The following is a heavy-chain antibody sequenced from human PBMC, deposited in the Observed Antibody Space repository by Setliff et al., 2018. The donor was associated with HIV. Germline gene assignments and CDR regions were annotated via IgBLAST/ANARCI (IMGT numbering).Heavy chain of an antibody. D-gene: IGHD3-22*01. CDR3: ARDSGYYDSSGYYSYSHYFDY. V-gene: IGHV4-61*02. CDR1: GGSISSGSYY. J-gene: IGHJ4*02. CDR2: IYTSGST. Sequence: SETLSLTCTVSGGSISSGSYYWSWIRQPAGKGLEWIGRIYTSGSTNYNPSLKSRVTISVDTSKNQFSLKLSSVTAADTAVYYCARDSGYYDSSGYYSYSHYFDYWGQGTLVTVSS.